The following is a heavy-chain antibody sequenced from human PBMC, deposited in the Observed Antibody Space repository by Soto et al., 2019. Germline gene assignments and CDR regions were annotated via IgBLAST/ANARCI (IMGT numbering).Heavy chain of an antibody. V-gene: IGHV3-33*01. CDR1: GFTFSSYG. D-gene: IGHD5-12*01. J-gene: IGHJ4*02. CDR2: IWYDGSNK. CDR3: ARAPIDSGYDPDNDY. Sequence: PGGSLRLSCAASGFTFSSYGMHWVRQAPGKGLEWVAVIWYDGSNKYYADSVKGRFTISRDNSKNTLYLQMNSLRAEDTAVYYCARAPIDSGYDPDNDYWGQGTLVTVSS.